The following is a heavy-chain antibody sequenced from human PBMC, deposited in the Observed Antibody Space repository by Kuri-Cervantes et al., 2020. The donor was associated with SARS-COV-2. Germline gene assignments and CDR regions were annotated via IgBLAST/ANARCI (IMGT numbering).Heavy chain of an antibody. J-gene: IGHJ1*01. CDR2: TYYSGST. CDR3: ARGAGYWDEYFQH. Sequence: SETLSLTCTVSGGSISSHYWSWIRQPPGKGLEWIGYTYYSGSTNYNPSLKSRVTISVDTSKNQFSLKLSSVTAADTAVYYCARGAGYWDEYFQHWGQGTLVTVSS. CDR1: GGSISSHY. V-gene: IGHV4-59*08. D-gene: IGHD2-15*01.